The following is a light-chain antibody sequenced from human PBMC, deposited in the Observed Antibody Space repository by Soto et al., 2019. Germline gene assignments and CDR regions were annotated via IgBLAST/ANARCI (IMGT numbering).Light chain of an antibody. CDR3: QQPVSWPDT. CDR1: ESLSTL. J-gene: IGKJ2*01. Sequence: EIVLTQSPATLSLSPGESATLSCRASESLSTLLAWYQQKPGQAPRLLMYDASHRATGTPLRFSGSGSGTDFTITISSLEPEDFEVYDCQQPVSWPDTFGQGTKLE. V-gene: IGKV3-11*01. CDR2: DAS.